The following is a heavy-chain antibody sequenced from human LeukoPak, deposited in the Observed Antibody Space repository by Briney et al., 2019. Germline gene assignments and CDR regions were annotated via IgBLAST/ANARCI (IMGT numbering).Heavy chain of an antibody. D-gene: IGHD6-19*01. CDR3: AKSYSVAGTFPALDD. CDR2: ISSTSAHI. V-gene: IGHV3-21*01. CDR1: GFTFSNYG. Sequence: GGSLPLSCATSGFTFSNYGMNWVRQAPGKGLDWVSSISSTSAHIYYADSVKGRFTISRDNAKNSLYLQMDSLRGEDTAVYYCAKSYSVAGTFPALDDWGQGTLVTVSS. J-gene: IGHJ4*02.